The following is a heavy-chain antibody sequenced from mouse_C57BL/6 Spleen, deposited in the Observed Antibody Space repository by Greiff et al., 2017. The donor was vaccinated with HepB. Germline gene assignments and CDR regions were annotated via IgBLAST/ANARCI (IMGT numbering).Heavy chain of an antibody. CDR2: ILPGSGST. CDR1: GYTFTGYW. D-gene: IGHD1-1*01. CDR3: ARYYDGY. Sequence: VQLQQSGAELMKPGASVKLSCKATGYTFTGYWIEWVKQRPGHGLEWIGEILPGSGSTNYNAKFKGKATFTADTSSNTAYMQLSSLTTEDSAIYYCARYYDGYWGQGTTLTVSS. V-gene: IGHV1-9*01. J-gene: IGHJ2*01.